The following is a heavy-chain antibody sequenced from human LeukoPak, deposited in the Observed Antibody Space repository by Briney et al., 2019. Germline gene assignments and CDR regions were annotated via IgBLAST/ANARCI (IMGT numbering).Heavy chain of an antibody. CDR3: ARAPYSSGGSTNYYHYYYMDV. CDR1: GGTFSSYA. V-gene: IGHV1-69*13. J-gene: IGHJ6*03. Sequence: SVKVSCKASGGTFSSYAISWVRLAPGQGLEWMGGIIPIFGTANYAQKFQGRVTITADESTSTAYMELSSLRSEDTAVYYCARAPYSSGGSTNYYHYYYMDVWGKGTTVTVSS. D-gene: IGHD6-19*01. CDR2: IIPIFGTA.